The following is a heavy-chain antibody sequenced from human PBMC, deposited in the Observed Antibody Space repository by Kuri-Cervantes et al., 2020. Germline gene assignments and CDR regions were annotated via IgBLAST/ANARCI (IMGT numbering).Heavy chain of an antibody. J-gene: IGHJ4*02. V-gene: IGHV4-59*08. D-gene: IGHD4-17*01. CDR2: IYYSGST. CDR3: ASMTTGNFDY. CDR1: GGSISSYC. Sequence: SETLSLTCTVSGGSISSYCWSWIRQPPGKGLEWIGYIYYSGSTNYNPSLKSRVTISVDTSKNQFSLKLSSVTAADTAVYYCASMTTGNFDYWGQGTLVTVSS.